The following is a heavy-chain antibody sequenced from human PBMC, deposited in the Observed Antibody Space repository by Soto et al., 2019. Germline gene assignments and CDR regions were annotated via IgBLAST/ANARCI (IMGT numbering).Heavy chain of an antibody. J-gene: IGHJ6*02. CDR2: IIPIFGTA. V-gene: IGHV1-69*13. CDR3: ARVRSYYDFWSGKYTYYYYYGMDV. CDR1: GGTFSSYA. D-gene: IGHD3-3*01. Sequence: ASVKVSCKASGGTFSSYAISWVRQAPGQGLEWMGGIIPIFGTANYAQKFQGRVTITADESTSTAYMELSSLRSEDTAVYYCARVRSYYDFWSGKYTYYYYYGMDVWGQGTTVTVSS.